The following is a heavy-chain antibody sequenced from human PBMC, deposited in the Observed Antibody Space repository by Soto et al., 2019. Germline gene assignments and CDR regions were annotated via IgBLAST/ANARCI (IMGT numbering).Heavy chain of an antibody. V-gene: IGHV3-30*18. CDR1: GFTFTTYG. CDR3: AKERNYSVASGFDY. Sequence: QVQLVDSGGGLVQPVRSLRLSCAASGFTFTTYGMHWVRLSPGKGLEWVAVISYDGSHAYYADSVKGRFTISRDNFKNTLYLHINRLRAEATAVYYCAKERNYSVASGFDYWGRGTLVTVAS. CDR2: ISYDGSHA. J-gene: IGHJ4*02. D-gene: IGHD1-26*01.